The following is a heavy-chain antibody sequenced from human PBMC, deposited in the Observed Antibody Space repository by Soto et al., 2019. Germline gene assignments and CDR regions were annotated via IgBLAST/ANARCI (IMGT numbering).Heavy chain of an antibody. CDR3: ARSDWYYDILTGRTDAFDI. V-gene: IGHV1-46*01. CDR2: INPSGGST. J-gene: IGHJ3*02. CDR1: GYTFTSYY. Sequence: GASVKVSCKASGYTFTSYYMHWVRQAPGQGLEWMGIINPSGGSTSYAQKFQGRVTMTRDTSTSTVYMELSSLRSEDTAVYYCARSDWYYDILTGRTDAFDIWGQGTMVTVSS. D-gene: IGHD3-9*01.